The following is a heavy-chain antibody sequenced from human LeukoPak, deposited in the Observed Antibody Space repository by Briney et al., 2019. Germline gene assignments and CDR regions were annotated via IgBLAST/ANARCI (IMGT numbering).Heavy chain of an antibody. CDR1: GYTFTSYD. CDR3: AVGVLSGGHEWAFYI. V-gene: IGHV1-8*01. D-gene: IGHD5-12*01. CDR2: MNPNNGNT. J-gene: IGHJ3*02. Sequence: ASVTVSFKASGYTFTSYDINWVRQATGQGREWMAWMNPNNGNTGNAQKFQGRVTLTRITSISTPYMELSGLRSEDTAVYYCAVGVLSGGHEWAFYIWGQGTMVTVSS.